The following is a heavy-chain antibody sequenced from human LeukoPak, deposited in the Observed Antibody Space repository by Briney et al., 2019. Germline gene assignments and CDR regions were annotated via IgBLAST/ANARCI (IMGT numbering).Heavy chain of an antibody. CDR3: ARIPAAGPTGF. CDR2: ISSSSSHI. Sequence: GGSLRLSCAASGFTFSTYTMKWVRQAPGKGLEWVSSISSSSSHIYYADSVKGRFTISRDNAKNSLYLQMSRLRDEDTAVYYCARIPAAGPTGFWGQGTLVTVSS. V-gene: IGHV3-21*01. D-gene: IGHD6-13*01. CDR1: GFTFSTYT. J-gene: IGHJ4*02.